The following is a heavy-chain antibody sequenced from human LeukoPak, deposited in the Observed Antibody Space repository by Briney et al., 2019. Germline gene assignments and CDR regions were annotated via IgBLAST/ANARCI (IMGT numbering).Heavy chain of an antibody. D-gene: IGHD1-26*01. Sequence: PSETLSLTCTVSGGSISSYYWSWIRQPPGKGLEWIGYIYYSGSTNYNPSLKSRVTISVDTSKNQFSLKLSSVTAADTAVYYCARDSSTGGFDYWGHGTLVTVSS. CDR2: IYYSGST. CDR3: ARDSSTGGFDY. CDR1: GGSISSYY. J-gene: IGHJ4*01. V-gene: IGHV4-59*01.